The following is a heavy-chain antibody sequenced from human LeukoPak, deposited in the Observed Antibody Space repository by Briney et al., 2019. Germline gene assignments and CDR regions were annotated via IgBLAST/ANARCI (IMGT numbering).Heavy chain of an antibody. J-gene: IGHJ4*02. CDR3: AKDRVAGRRPLLELGY. CDR2: ISGSGGST. CDR1: GFTLSSYA. V-gene: IGHV3-23*01. Sequence: GGSLRLSCAASGFTLSSYAMTWVRQAPGKGLEWISAISGSGGSTFYADSVKGRFTISRDNSKNTLFLQMNSLRAEDTAVYYCAKDRVAGRRPLLELGYWGQGTLVTVSS. D-gene: IGHD6-19*01.